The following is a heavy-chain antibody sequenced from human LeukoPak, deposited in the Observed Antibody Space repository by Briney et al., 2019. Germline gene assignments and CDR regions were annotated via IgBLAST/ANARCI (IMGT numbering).Heavy chain of an antibody. J-gene: IGHJ4*02. CDR3: AKDISSGWELGNFDY. Sequence: GRSLRLSCAASGFTFDDYAMHWVRQAPGKGLEWVSGISWNSGSIGYADSVKGRFTISRDNAKNSLYLQMNSLRAEDMALYYCAKDISSGWELGNFDYWGQGTLVTVSS. CDR2: ISWNSGSI. V-gene: IGHV3-9*03. D-gene: IGHD1-26*01. CDR1: GFTFDDYA.